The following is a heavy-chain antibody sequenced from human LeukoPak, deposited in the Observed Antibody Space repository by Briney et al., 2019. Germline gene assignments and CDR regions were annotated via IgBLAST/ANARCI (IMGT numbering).Heavy chain of an antibody. CDR3: ARGPFLLYDSSGYGFDY. J-gene: IGHJ4*02. Sequence: GGSLRLSCAASGFTVSSNYMSWVRQAPGKGLEWVSVIYSGGSTYYADSVKGRFTISRDNSKNTLYLQMNSLRAEDTAVYYCARGPFLLYDSSGYGFDYWGQGTLVTVSS. D-gene: IGHD3-22*01. CDR1: GFTVSSNY. V-gene: IGHV3-66*01. CDR2: IYSGGST.